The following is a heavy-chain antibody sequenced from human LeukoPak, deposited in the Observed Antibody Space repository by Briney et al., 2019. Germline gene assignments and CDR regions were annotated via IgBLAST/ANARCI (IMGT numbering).Heavy chain of an antibody. V-gene: IGHV1-18*01. J-gene: IGHJ6*02. CDR3: ARDPRFLEWSPRANYYYYGMDV. CDR2: ICAYNGNT. D-gene: IGHD3-3*01. Sequence: ASVKVSCKASGYTFTSYGISWVRQAPGQGLEWMGWICAYNGNTNYAQKLQGRVTMTTDTSTSTAYMELRSLRSDDTAVYYCARDPRFLEWSPRANYYYYGMDVWGQGTTVTVSS. CDR1: GYTFTSYG.